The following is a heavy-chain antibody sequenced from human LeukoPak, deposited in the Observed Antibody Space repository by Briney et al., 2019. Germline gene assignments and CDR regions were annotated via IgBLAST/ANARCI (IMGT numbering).Heavy chain of an antibody. Sequence: SETLSLTCTVSGGSISSSSYYWGWIRQPPGKGLEWIGSIYHSGSTYYNPSLKSRVTISVDTSKSQFSLKLSSVTAADTAVYYCARRYCTGGTCYSFAFDIWGQGTMVTVSS. CDR3: ARRYCTGGTCYSFAFDI. CDR2: IYHSGST. V-gene: IGHV4-39*01. D-gene: IGHD2-15*01. J-gene: IGHJ3*02. CDR1: GGSISSSSYY.